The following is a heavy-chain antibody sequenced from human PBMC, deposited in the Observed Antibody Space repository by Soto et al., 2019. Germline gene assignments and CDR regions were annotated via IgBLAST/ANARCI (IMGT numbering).Heavy chain of an antibody. D-gene: IGHD3-22*01. Sequence: QVQLQESGPGLVKPSQTLSLTCTVSGGSISSGGYYWSWIRQHPGKGLEWIGYIYYSGSTYYNPSFKSRVTISVDTSKNQFSLKLSSVTAADTAVYYCARAKKYWDSSGNWFDPWGQGTLVTVSS. V-gene: IGHV4-31*03. CDR3: ARAKKYWDSSGNWFDP. CDR2: IYYSGST. CDR1: GGSISSGGYY. J-gene: IGHJ5*02.